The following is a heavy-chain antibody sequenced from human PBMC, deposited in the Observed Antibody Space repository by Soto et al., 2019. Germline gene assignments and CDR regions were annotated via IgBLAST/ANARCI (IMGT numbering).Heavy chain of an antibody. D-gene: IGHD4-17*01. CDR1: GGSISSYY. V-gene: IGHV4-59*08. J-gene: IGHJ4*02. CDR2: IYYSGST. CDR3: ARRYGPGFDY. Sequence: QVQLQESGPGLVKPSETLSLTCTVSGGSISSYYWSWIRQPPGKGLEWIGYIYYSGSTNYNPSLXSXAXIXXNTSKNRFSLKLSSGTAADTAVYYCARRYGPGFDYWGQGTLVTVSS.